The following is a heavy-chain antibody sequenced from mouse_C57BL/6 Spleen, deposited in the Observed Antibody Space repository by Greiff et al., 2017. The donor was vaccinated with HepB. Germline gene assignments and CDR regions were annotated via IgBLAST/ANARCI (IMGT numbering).Heavy chain of an antibody. CDR3: ASRTIYDGPDY. CDR1: GYSFTGYY. CDR2: INPSTGGT. J-gene: IGHJ2*01. V-gene: IGHV1-43*01. D-gene: IGHD2-3*01. Sequence: EVQLQQSGPELVKPGASVKISCKASGYSFTGYYMHWVKQSSEKSLEWIGEINPSTGGTSYNQKFKGKATLTVDKSSSTAYMQLKSLTSEDSAVYYCASRTIYDGPDYWGQGTTLTVSS.